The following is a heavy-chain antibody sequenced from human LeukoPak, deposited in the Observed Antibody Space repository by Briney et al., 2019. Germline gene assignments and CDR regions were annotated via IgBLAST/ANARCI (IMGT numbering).Heavy chain of an antibody. Sequence: GGSLRLSCAASGFTFAGYAMSWVRQAPGKGLEWVSGIGDSGGTTYYADSVKGRFTISRDNSKNTLYLQMNSLRAEDTATYYCAREDPGPFDAFDTWGQGAKVTASS. J-gene: IGHJ3*02. CDR3: AREDPGPFDAFDT. CDR1: GFTFAGYA. V-gene: IGHV3-23*01. CDR2: IGDSGGTT.